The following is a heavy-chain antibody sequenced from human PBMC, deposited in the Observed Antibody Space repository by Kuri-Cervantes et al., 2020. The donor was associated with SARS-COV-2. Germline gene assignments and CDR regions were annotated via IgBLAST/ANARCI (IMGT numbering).Heavy chain of an antibody. CDR1: GLTFSSYA. Sequence: GESLKISCAASGLTFSSYAMSWVRQAPGKGLEWVSAISGSGGSTYYADSVKGRFTISRDNSKNTLYLQMNSLRAEDTAVYYCAGRLYQLLSRGAFDIWGQGTMVTVSS. J-gene: IGHJ3*02. D-gene: IGHD2-2*01. V-gene: IGHV3-23*01. CDR2: ISGSGGST. CDR3: AGRLYQLLSRGAFDI.